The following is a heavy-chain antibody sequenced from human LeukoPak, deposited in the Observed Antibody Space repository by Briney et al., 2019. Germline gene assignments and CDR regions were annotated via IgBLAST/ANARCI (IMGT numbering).Heavy chain of an antibody. Sequence: SETLSLTCTVSGGSISSYYWSWIRQPPGKGLEWIGYIYYSGSTNYNPSLKSRVTISVDTSKNQFSLKLSSVTAADTAVYYCARDYGRYGVGRWGIDAFDIWGQGTMVTVSS. CDR1: GGSISSYY. D-gene: IGHD4-17*01. CDR3: ARDYGRYGVGRWGIDAFDI. J-gene: IGHJ3*02. CDR2: IYYSGST. V-gene: IGHV4-59*01.